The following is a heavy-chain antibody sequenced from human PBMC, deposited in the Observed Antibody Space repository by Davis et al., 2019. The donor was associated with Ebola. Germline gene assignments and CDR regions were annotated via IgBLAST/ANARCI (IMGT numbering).Heavy chain of an antibody. CDR1: GYTFTSYD. Sequence: AASVKVSCKASGYTFTSYDINWVRQATGHGPEWMGWMNPNSGNTGYVEKFQGRVTMTRDTSTTTVYMELSSLRSEDTAVYYCARSYSGSRIYDYWGQGTLVTVSS. D-gene: IGHD1-26*01. CDR3: ARSYSGSRIYDY. CDR2: MNPNSGNT. V-gene: IGHV1-8*01. J-gene: IGHJ4*02.